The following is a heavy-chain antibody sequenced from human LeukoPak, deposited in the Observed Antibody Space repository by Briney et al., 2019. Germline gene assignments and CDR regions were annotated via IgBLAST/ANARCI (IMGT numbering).Heavy chain of an antibody. D-gene: IGHD5-12*01. V-gene: IGHV4-39*07. Sequence: SETLSLTCTVSGGSISSSSYYWGWIRQPPGKGLEWIGRIYIGGANYSPSLKSRVTMSMDSSKNQFSLRLTSVTAADTAVYYCAKRSINSRWRLDAFDVWGPGTMVTVSA. J-gene: IGHJ3*01. CDR3: AKRSINSRWRLDAFDV. CDR2: IYIGGA. CDR1: GGSISSSSYY.